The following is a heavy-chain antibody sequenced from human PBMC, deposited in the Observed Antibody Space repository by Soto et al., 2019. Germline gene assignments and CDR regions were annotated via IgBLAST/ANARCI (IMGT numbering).Heavy chain of an antibody. CDR2: VSDDGSNK. J-gene: IGHJ6*02. V-gene: IGHV3-30*03. CDR3: ARDTARAMVRIYYGMDV. D-gene: IGHD3-10*01. CDR1: GFTFSSYG. Sequence: GGSRRLSCAASGFTFSSYGMHWVRQAPGKGLEWVAVVSDDGSNKYYADSVKGRFTISRDNSKNTLYLQMNSLRAEDTAVYYCARDTARAMVRIYYGMDVWGQGTTVTVSS.